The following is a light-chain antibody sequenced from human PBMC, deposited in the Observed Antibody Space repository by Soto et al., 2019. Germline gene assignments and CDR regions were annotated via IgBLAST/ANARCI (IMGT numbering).Light chain of an antibody. Sequence: QSVLTQPASVFGSPGPSIIISFTGTSGEVGTYNYVSWYLQHPGKAPKLMIYDVSNRPSGVSNRFSGFKSGNTASLTISGLQAEDEADYYCRSYTSSSTPYVFGTGTKVTVL. V-gene: IGLV2-14*01. CDR1: SGEVGTYNY. CDR2: DVS. CDR3: RSYTSSSTPYV. J-gene: IGLJ1*01.